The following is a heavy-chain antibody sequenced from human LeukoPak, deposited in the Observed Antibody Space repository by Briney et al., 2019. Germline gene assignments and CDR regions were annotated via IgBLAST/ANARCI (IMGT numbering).Heavy chain of an antibody. CDR1: GFTFSSYE. CDR2: ISSSGSTI. V-gene: IGHV3-48*03. CDR3: ARRKEEEMATIGSLDY. D-gene: IGHD5-24*01. Sequence: PGGSLRLSCAASGFTFSSYEMNWVRQAPGKGLEWVSYISSSGSTIYYADSVKGRFTISRDNAKNSLYLQMNSLRAEDTAVYYCARRKEEEMATIGSLDYWGQGTLVTVSS. J-gene: IGHJ4*02.